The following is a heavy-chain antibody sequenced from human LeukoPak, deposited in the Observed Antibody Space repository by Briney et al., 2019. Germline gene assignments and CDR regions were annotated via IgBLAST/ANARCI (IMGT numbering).Heavy chain of an antibody. D-gene: IGHD1-26*01. CDR1: GIAVIGNY. CDR3: AIAQSWDELFDS. V-gene: IGHV3-53*01. Sequence: PGGSLRLSCAASGIAVIGNYMSWVRQPPGQGLEWVSFISINTDTFYADSVRGRFTISRDSSKNTLFLQMNSLRDEDSAVYYCAIAQSWDELFDSWGQGTLVTVSS. CDR2: ISINTDT. J-gene: IGHJ4*02.